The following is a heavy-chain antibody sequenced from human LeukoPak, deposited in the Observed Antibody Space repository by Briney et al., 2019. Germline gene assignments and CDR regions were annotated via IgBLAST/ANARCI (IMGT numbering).Heavy chain of an antibody. CDR1: GGSISSYY. Sequence: SETLSLTCTVSGGSISSYYWGWIRQPAGKGLEWIGRIYTSGSTNYNHSLKSRVTMSVDTYKIQFSLKLSSVTAADTAVYYCARDGAWSTYDFWSGSDYWGQGTLVTVSS. V-gene: IGHV4-4*07. CDR2: IYTSGST. D-gene: IGHD3-3*01. J-gene: IGHJ4*02. CDR3: ARDGAWSTYDFWSGSDY.